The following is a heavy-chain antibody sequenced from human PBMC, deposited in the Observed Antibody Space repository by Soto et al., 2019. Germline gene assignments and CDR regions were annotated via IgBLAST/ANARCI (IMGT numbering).Heavy chain of an antibody. D-gene: IGHD1-26*01. J-gene: IGHJ3*02. V-gene: IGHV1-2*02. CDR1: GYTFTGYY. CDR2: INPNSGGT. CDR3: AGGGYSGSYLDDAFDI. Sequence: QVQLVQSGAEVKKPGASVKVSCKASGYTFTGYYMHWVRQAPGQGLEWMGWINPNSGGTNYAQKLKGRGNRTRDRSIRTAYVELSGLRSDGTAVYYWAGGGYSGSYLDDAFDIWGQGTMVTVSS.